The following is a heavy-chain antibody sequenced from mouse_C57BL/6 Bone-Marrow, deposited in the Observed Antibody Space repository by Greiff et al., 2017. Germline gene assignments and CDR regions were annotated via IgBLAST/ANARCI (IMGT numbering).Heavy chain of an antibody. V-gene: IGHV1-69*01. CDR2: IDPSDSYT. CDR1: GYTFTSYW. Sequence: VQLQQPGAELVMPGASVKLSCKASGYTFTSYWMHWVKQRPGQGLEWIGEIDPSDSYTNYNQKFKGKSTLTVDKSSSTAYMQLSSLTSEDSAVXYCARLLWLRRRGYYAMDYWGQGTSVTVSS. J-gene: IGHJ4*01. CDR3: ARLLWLRRRGYYAMDY. D-gene: IGHD2-2*01.